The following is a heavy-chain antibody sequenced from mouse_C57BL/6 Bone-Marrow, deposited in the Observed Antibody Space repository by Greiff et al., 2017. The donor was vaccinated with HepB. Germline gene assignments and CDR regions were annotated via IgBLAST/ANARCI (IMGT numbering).Heavy chain of an antibody. D-gene: IGHD1-1*02. CDR1: GYTFTSYT. J-gene: IGHJ2*01. CDR2: INPSSGYT. Sequence: QVQLKQSGAGLARPGASVKMSCKASGYTFTSYTMNWVKQRPGQGLEWIGYINPSSGYTKYNQKFKDKATLTADKSSSTAYMQLSSLTSEDSAVYYCARWFGGDYWGQGTTLTVSS. V-gene: IGHV1-4*01. CDR3: ARWFGGDY.